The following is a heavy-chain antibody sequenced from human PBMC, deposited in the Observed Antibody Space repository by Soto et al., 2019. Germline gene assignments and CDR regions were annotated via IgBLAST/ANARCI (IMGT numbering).Heavy chain of an antibody. CDR2: ISGSGGST. Sequence: LRLSCAASGFTFSSYAMSWLRQAPGKGLEWVSAISGSGGSTYYADSVKGRFTISRDNSKNTLYLQMNSLRAEDTAVYYCAKGVVVAATPPRWFDPWGQGTLVTVSS. CDR1: GFTFSSYA. V-gene: IGHV3-23*01. J-gene: IGHJ5*02. CDR3: AKGVVVAATPPRWFDP. D-gene: IGHD2-15*01.